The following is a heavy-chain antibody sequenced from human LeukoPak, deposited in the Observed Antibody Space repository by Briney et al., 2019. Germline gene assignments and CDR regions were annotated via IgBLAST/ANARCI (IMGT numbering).Heavy chain of an antibody. CDR3: AKSLAGTTVFWWFDP. CDR1: GYPFTKYY. J-gene: IGHJ5*02. D-gene: IGHD1-7*01. Sequence: ASVKVSCTASGYPFTKYYIHWVRQAPGRGLQWMGRLNPNTGGTRYARSFESRVTMTRDTSIDTAYMDLSGLTSDDTATYYCAKSLAGTTVFWWFDPWGQGTVVTVSS. V-gene: IGHV1-2*06. CDR2: LNPNTGGT.